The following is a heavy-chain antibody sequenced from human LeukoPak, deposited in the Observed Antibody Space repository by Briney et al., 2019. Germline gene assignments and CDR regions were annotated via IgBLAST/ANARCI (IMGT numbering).Heavy chain of an antibody. J-gene: IGHJ4*02. D-gene: IGHD6-19*01. V-gene: IGHV4-4*07. CDR3: ARARRGSGWYYFDY. CDR1: GDSISSYY. CDR2: IYTSGST. Sequence: SETLSLTRTVSGDSISSYYWSWIRQPAGKGLEWIGRIYTSGSTNYNPSLKSRVTMSVDTSKNQFSLKLSSVTAADTAVYYCARARRGSGWYYFDYWGQGTLVTVSS.